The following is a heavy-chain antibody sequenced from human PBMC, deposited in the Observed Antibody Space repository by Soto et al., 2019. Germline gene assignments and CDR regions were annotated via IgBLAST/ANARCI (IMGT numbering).Heavy chain of an antibody. V-gene: IGHV3-7*01. Sequence: GVSLRLSCAASGFTFSSYWMSWVRQAPGKGLEWVANIKQDGSEKYYVDSVKGRLTISRDNAKNSLYLQMNSLRAEDTAVYYCASLRGSYSSGWYYFDYWGQGTLVTVSS. CDR2: IKQDGSEK. D-gene: IGHD6-19*01. CDR1: GFTFSSYW. J-gene: IGHJ4*02. CDR3: ASLRGSYSSGWYYFDY.